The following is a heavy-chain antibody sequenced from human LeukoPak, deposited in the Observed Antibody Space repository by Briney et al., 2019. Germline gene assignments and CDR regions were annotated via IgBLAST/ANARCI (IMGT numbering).Heavy chain of an antibody. Sequence: SETLSLTCTVSGGSIGSSSYYWGWIRQPPGKGLEWIGSIYYSGSTYYNPSLKSRVTISVDTSKNQFSLKLSSVTAADTAVYYCARNHIVVVTAIPGAFDIWGQGTMVTVSS. CDR2: IYYSGST. CDR3: ARNHIVVVTAIPGAFDI. V-gene: IGHV4-39*01. J-gene: IGHJ3*02. CDR1: GGSIGSSSYY. D-gene: IGHD2-21*02.